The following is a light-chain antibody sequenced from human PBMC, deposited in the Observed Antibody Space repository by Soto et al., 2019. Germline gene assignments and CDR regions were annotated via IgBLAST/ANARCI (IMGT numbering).Light chain of an antibody. Sequence: DIVMTQSPLSLPVTPGEPASISCRSSQSLLHSNGYNYLDWYLQKPGQSPQLLIYLGSNRASGVPDRFSVSGSGTDFTLKISRVEAEDAGVYYCMQALQTPPMYTFGQGTKLEIK. J-gene: IGKJ2*01. V-gene: IGKV2-28*01. CDR3: MQALQTPPMYT. CDR2: LGS. CDR1: QSLLHSNGYNY.